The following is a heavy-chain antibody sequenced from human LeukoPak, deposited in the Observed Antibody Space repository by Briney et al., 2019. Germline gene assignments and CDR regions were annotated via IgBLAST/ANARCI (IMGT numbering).Heavy chain of an antibody. J-gene: IGHJ4*02. CDR3: AKDDRVYSSSSDPHFDY. CDR1: GFTFSSYA. CDR2: ISGSGLDT. V-gene: IGHV3-23*01. D-gene: IGHD6-6*01. Sequence: PGGSLRLSCAASGFTFSSYALSWVRQAPEKGLEWVSTISGSGLDTYYADSVKGRFTISRDNSMNTLILQMNGLRVEDTAVYYCAKDDRVYSSSSDPHFDYWGQGILVTVSP.